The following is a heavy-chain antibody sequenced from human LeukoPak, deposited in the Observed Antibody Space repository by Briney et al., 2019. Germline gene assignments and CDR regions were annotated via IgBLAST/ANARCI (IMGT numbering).Heavy chain of an antibody. CDR3: ARQDIWFGELVV. CDR2: ISDSGST. Sequence: SETLSLTCIVSGGSISRSSYYWGWLRQPPGKGLEWIGSISDSGSTYYSPSLKSRVTISVDTSKNQFSLKLRFVTVADTAVYYCARQDIWFGELVVWGQGTTVTVSS. J-gene: IGHJ6*02. CDR1: GGSISRSSYY. V-gene: IGHV4-39*01. D-gene: IGHD3-10*01.